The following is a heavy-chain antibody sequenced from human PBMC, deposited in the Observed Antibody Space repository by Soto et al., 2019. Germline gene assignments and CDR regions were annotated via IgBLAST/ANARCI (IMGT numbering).Heavy chain of an antibody. D-gene: IGHD5-12*01. Sequence: GGSLRLSCAASGFTFSGSAMHWVRQASGKGLEWVGRIRSKANSYATAYAASVKGRFTISRDDSKNTAYLQMNSLKTEDTAVYYCTRRIVATTFNFDYWGQGTLVTVSS. CDR3: TRRIVATTFNFDY. CDR2: IRSKANSYAT. J-gene: IGHJ4*02. CDR1: GFTFSGSA. V-gene: IGHV3-73*01.